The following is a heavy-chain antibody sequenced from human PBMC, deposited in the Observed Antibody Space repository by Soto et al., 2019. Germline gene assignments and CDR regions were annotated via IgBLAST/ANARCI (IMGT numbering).Heavy chain of an antibody. J-gene: IGHJ6*02. CDR3: VRGSAYYGMDV. CDR2: TFYRSKWYN. CDR1: GDSVSSNSAV. Sequence: SSETLSLTCAISGDSVSSNSAVWNWIRQSPSRGLEWLGRTFYRSKWYNDYAVSVESRITITPDTSKNQFSLQLNSVTPEDTAVYFCVRGSAYYGMDVWGHGTTVTVSS. D-gene: IGHD3-10*01. V-gene: IGHV6-1*01.